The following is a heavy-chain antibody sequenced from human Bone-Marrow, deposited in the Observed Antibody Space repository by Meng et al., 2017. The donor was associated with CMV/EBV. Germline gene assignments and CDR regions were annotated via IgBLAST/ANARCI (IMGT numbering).Heavy chain of an antibody. CDR2: ISGGGVDT. D-gene: IGHD2-2*02. CDR1: GFIFSNYV. J-gene: IGHJ4*02. V-gene: IGHV3-23*01. CDR3: SKHTRLGYCSSTSCYTGVYFDY. Sequence: GESLKISCAASGFIFSNYVMAWVRQAPGKGLEWVSAISGGGVDTYYTDSVKGRFTISRDNSKNTLFLQMDRLTPEDTAVYYCSKHTRLGYCSSTSCYTGVYFDYWGQGTLVTVSS.